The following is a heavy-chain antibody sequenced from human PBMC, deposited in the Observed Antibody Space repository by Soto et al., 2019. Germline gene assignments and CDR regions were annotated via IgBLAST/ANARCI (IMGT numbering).Heavy chain of an antibody. CDR3: AKAITNRLRVVEY. Sequence: GGSLRLSCAASGFTFSSYAMSWVRQAPGKGLEWVSSISGSGESRYHAGSVKGRFTISRDNSKNTLYLQMNSLRAEDTAIYYCAKAITNRLRVVEYWGQGTQVTVSS. V-gene: IGHV3-23*01. D-gene: IGHD4-17*01. J-gene: IGHJ4*02. CDR1: GFTFSSYA. CDR2: ISGSGESR.